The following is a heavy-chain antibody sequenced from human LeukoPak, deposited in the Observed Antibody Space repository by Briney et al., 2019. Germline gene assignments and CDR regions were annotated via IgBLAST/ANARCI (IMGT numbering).Heavy chain of an antibody. CDR1: GYTFTNYA. CDR3: AREDDLDYFDY. CDR2: ISAYNGNT. D-gene: IGHD3-3*01. J-gene: IGHJ4*02. V-gene: IGHV1-18*01. Sequence: ASVKVSCKASGYTFTNYAINWVRQAPGQGLEWLARISAYNGNTNYAQKLQGRVTMTTDTSTSTAYMELRSLRSDDTAVYYCAREDDLDYFDYWGQGTLVTVSS.